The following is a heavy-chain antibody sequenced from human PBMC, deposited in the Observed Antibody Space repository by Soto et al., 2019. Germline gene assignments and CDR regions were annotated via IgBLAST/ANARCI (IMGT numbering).Heavy chain of an antibody. Sequence: GGSLRLSCAASGFTFSSYAMHWVRQAPGKGLEYVSAISSNGGSTYYANSVKGRFTISRDNSKNTLYLQMGSLRAEDMAVYYCARHNYDILTGYLNYYYMDVWGKGTTVTVSS. CDR1: GFTFSSYA. CDR2: ISSNGGST. CDR3: ARHNYDILTGYLNYYYMDV. V-gene: IGHV3-64*01. D-gene: IGHD3-9*01. J-gene: IGHJ6*03.